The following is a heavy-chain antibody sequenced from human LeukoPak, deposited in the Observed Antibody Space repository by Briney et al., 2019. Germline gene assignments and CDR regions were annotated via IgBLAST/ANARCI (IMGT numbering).Heavy chain of an antibody. CDR2: IYYSGST. CDR1: GGSISSSSYY. J-gene: IGHJ3*02. CDR3: ARRPYDYVWGSYRQGEHAFDI. Sequence: PSETLSLTCTVSGGSISSSSYYWGWIRQPPGKGLEWIGSIYYSGSTYYNPSLKSRVTISVDTSKNQFSLKLSSVTAADRAVYYCARRPYDYVWGSYRQGEHAFDIWGQGTMVTVSS. V-gene: IGHV4-39*01. D-gene: IGHD3-16*02.